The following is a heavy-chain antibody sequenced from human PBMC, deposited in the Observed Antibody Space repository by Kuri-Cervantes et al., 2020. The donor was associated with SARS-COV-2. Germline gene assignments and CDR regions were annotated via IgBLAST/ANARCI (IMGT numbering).Heavy chain of an antibody. CDR1: GFTFSNYA. Sequence: GGSLRLSCAASGFTFSNYAMSWVRQAPGKGLEWVSAISGPGSSTHYADSVKGRFTISRDNSKNTLYLQMNSLRAEDTAVYYCARDEGFYYYYMDVWGKGTTVTVSS. CDR3: ARDEGFYYYYMDV. J-gene: IGHJ6*03. V-gene: IGHV3-23*01. CDR2: ISGPGSST.